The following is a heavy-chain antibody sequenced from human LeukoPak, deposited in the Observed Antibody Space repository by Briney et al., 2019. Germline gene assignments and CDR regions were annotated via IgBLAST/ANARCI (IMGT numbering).Heavy chain of an antibody. D-gene: IGHD6-13*01. Sequence: GGSLRPSCAASGFTFSSYGMHWVRQAPGKGLEWVAFIRYDGSNKYYADSVKGRFTISRDNSKNTLYLQMNSLRAEDTAVYYCAKDAWGSSSWYDYWGQGTLVTVSS. CDR1: GFTFSSYG. J-gene: IGHJ4*02. CDR2: IRYDGSNK. V-gene: IGHV3-30*02. CDR3: AKDAWGSSSWYDY.